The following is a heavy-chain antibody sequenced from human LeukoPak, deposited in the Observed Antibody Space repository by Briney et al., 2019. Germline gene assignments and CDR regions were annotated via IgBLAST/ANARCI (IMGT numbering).Heavy chain of an antibody. CDR3: ARERLPSHQDDFDY. D-gene: IGHD3-3*01. J-gene: IGHJ4*02. V-gene: IGHV3-23*01. CDR1: GFTFSSYA. CDR2: IRGHGAQT. Sequence: GGSLRLSCAASGFTFSSYAMDWVRQAPGEGPEWVSTIRGHGAQTKYADSVKGRTTTSRHNTKNTLYLQMNSLRPENTAEYSCARERLPSHQDDFDYWGQGTLVTVSS.